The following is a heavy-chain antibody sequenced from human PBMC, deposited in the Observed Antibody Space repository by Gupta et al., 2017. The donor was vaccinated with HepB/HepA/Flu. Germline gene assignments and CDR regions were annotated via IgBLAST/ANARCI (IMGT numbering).Heavy chain of an antibody. CDR3: ERFVRRYSETL. D-gene: IGHD5-12*01. J-gene: IGHJ4*02. CDR1: GFTFSNYW. CDR2: IKEDGGEK. V-gene: IGHV3-7*01. Sequence: EVQVVESGGGLVQPGGSLRLSCAVSGFTFSNYWMSWVRQPPGKGLEWVANIKEDGGEKYYVDSVKGRFTISRDDAKNSLYLQMNSLGVEDTAVYYCERFVRRYSETLWGQGTLVTVSS.